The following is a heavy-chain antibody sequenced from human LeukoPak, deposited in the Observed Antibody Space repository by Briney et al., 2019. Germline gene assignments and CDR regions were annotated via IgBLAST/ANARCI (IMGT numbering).Heavy chain of an antibody. V-gene: IGHV3-9*01. CDR1: GFTFDDYA. CDR2: ISWNSGSI. D-gene: IGHD4-11*01. J-gene: IGHJ4*02. Sequence: SLRLSCAASGFTFDDYAMHWVRQAPGKGLEWVSGISWNSGSIGYADSVKGRFTISRDNAKNSLYLQMNSLRAEDAAVYYCAKDGQDYSNPLGYWGQGTLVTVSS. CDR3: AKDGQDYSNPLGY.